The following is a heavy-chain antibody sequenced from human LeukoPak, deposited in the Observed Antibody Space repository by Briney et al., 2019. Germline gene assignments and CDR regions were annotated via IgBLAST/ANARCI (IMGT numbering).Heavy chain of an antibody. V-gene: IGHV3-23*01. CDR3: AKDRKTYYYGSGSYSWWVGLVIDY. CDR1: GFTFSSYA. Sequence: TGGSLRLSCAVSGFTFSSYAMSWVRQAPGKGLEWVSTISGSGGSTYYADSVKGRFTISRDNPKNTLYLQMNSLRAEDTAVYYCAKDRKTYYYGSGSYSWWVGLVIDYWGQGTLVTVSS. CDR2: ISGSGGST. J-gene: IGHJ4*02. D-gene: IGHD3-10*01.